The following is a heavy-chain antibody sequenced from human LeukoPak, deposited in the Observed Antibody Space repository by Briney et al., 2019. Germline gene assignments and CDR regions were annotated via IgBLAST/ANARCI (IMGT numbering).Heavy chain of an antibody. J-gene: IGHJ4*02. CDR1: GITFSDHY. CDR2: ISGSGGTT. Sequence: PGGSLRLSCAASGITFSDHYMSWIRQAPGKGLEWVSYISGSGGTTYYADSVKGRFTISRDNSKNTVFFQMNSLRAEDTAVYYCVKSEPGGVWSTGLALAGLDYWGPGTLVTVSS. CDR3: VKSEPGGVWSTGLALAGLDY. V-gene: IGHV3-23*01. D-gene: IGHD6-19*01.